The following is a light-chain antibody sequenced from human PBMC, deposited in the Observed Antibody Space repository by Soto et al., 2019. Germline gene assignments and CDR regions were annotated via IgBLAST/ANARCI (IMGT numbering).Light chain of an antibody. CDR2: DVS. Sequence: EIVMTQSPGSLSVSPGERATLSCRAGQGVTTNFAWYQQKSGQSPRLLIYDVSIRATGVPARFSGTGSETDFTLTISGLQSEDSAVYFCQQYNNWPFSFGQRTLLEIK. CDR1: QGVTTN. V-gene: IGKV3-15*01. CDR3: QQYNNWPFS. J-gene: IGKJ5*01.